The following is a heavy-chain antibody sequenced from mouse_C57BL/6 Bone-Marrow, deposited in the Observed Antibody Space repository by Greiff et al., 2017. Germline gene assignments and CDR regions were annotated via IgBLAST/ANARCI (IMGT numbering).Heavy chain of an antibody. Sequence: VQLVQSGAELVRPGASVKMSCKASGYTFTNYYMHWVKQRPGQGLEWIGDINPSSGYTKYNQKFQDKATLTADKSSRTAYMQLSSLTSEDSAVYYGAGCGSRWLAYWGQGTLVTVSA. CDR3: AGCGSRWLAY. V-gene: IGHV1-4*01. D-gene: IGHD1-1*01. CDR2: INPSSGYT. J-gene: IGHJ3*01. CDR1: GYTFTNYY.